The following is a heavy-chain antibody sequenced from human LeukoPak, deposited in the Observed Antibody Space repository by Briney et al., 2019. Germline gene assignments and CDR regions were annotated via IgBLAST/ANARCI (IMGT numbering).Heavy chain of an antibody. CDR2: IYHSGST. V-gene: IGHV4-30-2*01. D-gene: IGHD6-13*01. Sequence: SETLSLTCTVSGGSISSGGYYWSWIRQPPGKGLESVEYIYHSGSTYYNPALKSRVTISVDRSKNQFSLKLSSVTAADTAVYYCARKVSSSWPSFDYWGQGTLVTVSS. CDR1: GGSISSGGYY. CDR3: ARKVSSSWPSFDY. J-gene: IGHJ4*02.